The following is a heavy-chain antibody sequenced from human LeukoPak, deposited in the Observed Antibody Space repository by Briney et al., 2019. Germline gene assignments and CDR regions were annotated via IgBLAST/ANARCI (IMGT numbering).Heavy chain of an antibody. Sequence: GGSLRLSCAASGFTVSSNYMSWVRQAPGKGLEWVSRIYSGGSTYYTDSVKGRFTISRDNSKNTLYLQMNSLRAEDTAVYYCARDLAGYNSFDYWGQGTLVTVSS. D-gene: IGHD5-24*01. CDR2: IYSGGST. J-gene: IGHJ4*02. V-gene: IGHV3-66*01. CDR1: GFTVSSNY. CDR3: ARDLAGYNSFDY.